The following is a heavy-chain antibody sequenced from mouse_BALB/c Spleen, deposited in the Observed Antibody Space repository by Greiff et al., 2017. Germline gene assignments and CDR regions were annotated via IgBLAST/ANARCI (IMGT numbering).Heavy chain of an antibody. V-gene: IGHV1S29*02. D-gene: IGHD2-14*01. Sequence: VQLKQSGPELVKPGASVKISCKASGYTFTDYNMHWVKQSHGKSLEWIGYIYPYNGGTGYNQKFKSKATLTVDNSSSTAYMELRSLTSEDSAVYYCASGYDCGYVTGPAWFAYWGQGTLVTVSA. CDR1: GYTFTDYN. CDR3: ASGYDCGYVTGPAWFAY. J-gene: IGHJ3*01. CDR2: IYPYNGGT.